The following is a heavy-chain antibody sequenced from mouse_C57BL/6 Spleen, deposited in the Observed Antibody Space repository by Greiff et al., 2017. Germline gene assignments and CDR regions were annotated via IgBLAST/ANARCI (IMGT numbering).Heavy chain of an antibody. J-gene: IGHJ1*03. Sequence: QVQLQQPGAELVKPGASVKLSCKASGYTFTSYWMHWVKQRPGQGLEWIGMIHPNSGSTNYNEKFKSKATLTVDNSSSTAYMQLSSLTSEDSAVXYCAPYYSNYEGYFDVWGTGTTVTVSS. CDR1: GYTFTSYW. V-gene: IGHV1-64*01. D-gene: IGHD2-5*01. CDR3: APYYSNYEGYFDV. CDR2: IHPNSGST.